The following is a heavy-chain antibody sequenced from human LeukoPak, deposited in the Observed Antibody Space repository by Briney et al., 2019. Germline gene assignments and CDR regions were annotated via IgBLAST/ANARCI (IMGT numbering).Heavy chain of an antibody. CDR3: ARPASSWYSTHAFDI. V-gene: IGHV1-69*06. CDR2: IIPISGTA. J-gene: IGHJ3*02. Sequence: SVKVSCKASGYTFTSYGISWVRQAPGQGLEWMGGIIPISGTANYAQKFQGRVTITADKSTSTAYMELSSLRSEDTAVYYCARPASSWYSTHAFDIWGQGTMVTVSS. D-gene: IGHD6-13*01. CDR1: GYTFTSYG.